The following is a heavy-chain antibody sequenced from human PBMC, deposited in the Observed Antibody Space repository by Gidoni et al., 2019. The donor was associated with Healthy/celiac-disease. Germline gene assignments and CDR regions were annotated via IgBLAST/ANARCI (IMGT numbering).Heavy chain of an antibody. CDR3: ARGQAMGYSSGWTLYNWFDP. CDR2: INHSGST. V-gene: IGHV4-34*01. CDR1: GGSFSGYY. J-gene: IGHJ5*02. Sequence: QVQLQQWGAGLLKPSETLSLTCAVSGGSFSGYYWSWIRQPPGKGLEWIGEINHSGSTNYNPSLKSRVTISVDTSKNQFALKLSSVTAADTAVYYCARGQAMGYSSGWTLYNWFDPWGQGTLVTVSS. D-gene: IGHD6-19*01.